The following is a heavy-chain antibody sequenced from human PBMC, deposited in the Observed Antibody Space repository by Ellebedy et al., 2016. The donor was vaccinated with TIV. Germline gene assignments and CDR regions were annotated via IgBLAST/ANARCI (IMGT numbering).Heavy chain of an antibody. V-gene: IGHV3-74*01. CDR2: INGEGSKT. D-gene: IGHD1-26*01. J-gene: IGHJ5*02. Sequence: GGSLRLSCEASGFRFSGYWMYWVRQVPGKGLLSVSCINGEGSKTTYADSVKGRFTISRDNAKNKWYLEMTRLRVEDTGLYYCTRDLRNAGVDPWGQGTLVTVSS. CDR1: GFRFSGYW. CDR3: TRDLRNAGVDP.